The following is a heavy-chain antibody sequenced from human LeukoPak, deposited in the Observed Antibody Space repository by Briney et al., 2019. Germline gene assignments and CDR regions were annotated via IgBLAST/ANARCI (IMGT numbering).Heavy chain of an antibody. V-gene: IGHV3-23*01. D-gene: IGHD3-9*01. CDR3: ARYYDILTGYYTSIGY. J-gene: IGHJ4*02. CDR2: ISGSGGST. CDR1: GFTLSSYA. Sequence: GGSLRLSCAASGFTLSSYAMSWVRQAPGKGLEWVSAISGSGGSTYYADSVKGRFTISRDNAKNSLYLQMNSLRAEDTAVYYCARYYDILTGYYTSIGYWGQGTLVTVSS.